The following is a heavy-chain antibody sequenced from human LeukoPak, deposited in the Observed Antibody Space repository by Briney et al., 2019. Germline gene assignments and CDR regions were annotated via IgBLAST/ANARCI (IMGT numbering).Heavy chain of an antibody. D-gene: IGHD3-22*01. CDR2: ISSSGSTI. CDR1: GFTFSSYE. CDR3: ARDGVDSGLYLDY. Sequence: QPGGSLRLSCAASGFTFSSYEMNWVRQAPGKGLEWVSYISSSGSTIYYADSVKGRFTISRDNAKKSLFLQMNSLRAEDTAVYYCARDGVDSGLYLDYWGQGTLVSVSS. J-gene: IGHJ4*02. V-gene: IGHV3-48*03.